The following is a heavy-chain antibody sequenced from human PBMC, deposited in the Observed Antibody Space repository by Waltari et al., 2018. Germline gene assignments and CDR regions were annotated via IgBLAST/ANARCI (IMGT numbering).Heavy chain of an antibody. Sequence: QVQLVESGGGVVQPGGSLSLSCAASGFTFSSYGLHWVRQAPGKGLEWVAFIRYDGSNKYYADSVKGRFTISRDNSKNTLYLQMNSLRAEDTAVYYCAKDRADYYDSSGYDYWGQGTLVTVSS. CDR3: AKDRADYYDSSGYDY. V-gene: IGHV3-30*02. CDR2: IRYDGSNK. D-gene: IGHD3-22*01. J-gene: IGHJ4*02. CDR1: GFTFSSYG.